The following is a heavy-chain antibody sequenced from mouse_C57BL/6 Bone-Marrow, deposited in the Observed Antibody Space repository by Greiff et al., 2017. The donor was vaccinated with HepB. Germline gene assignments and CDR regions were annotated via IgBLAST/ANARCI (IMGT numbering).Heavy chain of an antibody. CDR1: GFTFSSYA. J-gene: IGHJ1*03. CDR3: AREGITTVVAKGNFDV. Sequence: EVQRVESGGGLVKPGGSLKLSCAASGFTFSSYAMSWVRQTPEKRLEWVATISDGGSYTYYPDNVKGRFTISRDNAKNNLYLQMSHLKSEDTAMYYCAREGITTVVAKGNFDVWGTGTTVTVSS. D-gene: IGHD1-1*01. CDR2: ISDGGSYT. V-gene: IGHV5-4*01.